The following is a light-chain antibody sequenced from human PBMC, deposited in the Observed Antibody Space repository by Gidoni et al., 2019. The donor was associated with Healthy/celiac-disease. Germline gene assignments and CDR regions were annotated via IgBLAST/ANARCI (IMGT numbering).Light chain of an antibody. CDR2: KDR. J-gene: IGLJ2*01. Sequence: SYELTQPPSVSVSPGQTARITCSGDALPKQYAYCYQQKPGEDPVLVRYKDRERPSGSPERFSGSSSGTTVTLTISGVQAEDEEDDYCQSADSRGTYPVVFGGGTKLSVL. V-gene: IGLV3-25*02. CDR1: ALPKQY. CDR3: QSADSRGTYPVV.